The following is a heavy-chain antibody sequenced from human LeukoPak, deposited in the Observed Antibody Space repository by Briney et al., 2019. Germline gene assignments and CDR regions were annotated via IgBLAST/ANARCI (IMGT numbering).Heavy chain of an antibody. CDR1: GFTFSSYA. CDR3: ARDEYYDILTGQYGGYGDY. D-gene: IGHD3-9*01. CDR2: ISYDGSNK. V-gene: IGHV3-30-3*01. J-gene: IGHJ4*02. Sequence: PGGSLRLSCAASGFTFSSYAMHWVRQAPGKGLEWVAVISYDGSNKYYADSVKGRFTISRDNSKNTLYLQMNSLRAEDTAVYYCARDEYYDILTGQYGGYGDYWGQGTLVTVSS.